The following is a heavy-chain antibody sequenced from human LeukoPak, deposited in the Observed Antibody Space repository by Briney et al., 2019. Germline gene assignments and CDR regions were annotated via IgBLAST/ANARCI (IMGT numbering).Heavy chain of an antibody. CDR1: GGSVSSDNYY. J-gene: IGHJ4*02. D-gene: IGHD3-22*01. Sequence: SETLSLTCTVSGGSVSSDNYYWTWIRQPPGKGLQWIGYISYSGSTNYNPSLKSRVTISLHTSKNQFSLRLSSLTDADTAVYYCARRHYYNGRAYYFLDYWGQGTLVTVSA. V-gene: IGHV4-61*01. CDR3: ARRHYYNGRAYYFLDY. CDR2: ISYSGST.